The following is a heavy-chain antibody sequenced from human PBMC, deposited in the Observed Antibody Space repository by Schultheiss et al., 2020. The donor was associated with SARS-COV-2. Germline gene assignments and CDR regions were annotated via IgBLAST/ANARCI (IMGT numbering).Heavy chain of an antibody. CDR2: INPNSGGT. CDR3: ARDENYYDSSGYFDY. J-gene: IGHJ4*02. Sequence: ASVKVSCKASGYTFTGYYMHWVRQAPGQGLEWMGRINPNSGGTNYAQKFQGRVTITADKSTSTAYMELSSLRAEDTAVYYCARDENYYDSSGYFDYWGQGTLVTVSS. V-gene: IGHV1-2*06. D-gene: IGHD3-22*01. CDR1: GYTFTGYY.